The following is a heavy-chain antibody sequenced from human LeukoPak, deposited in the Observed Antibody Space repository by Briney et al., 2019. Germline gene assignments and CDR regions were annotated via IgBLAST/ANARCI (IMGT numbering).Heavy chain of an antibody. CDR3: ARDGPVLRFLEWLSSTTYYGMDV. J-gene: IGHJ6*02. V-gene: IGHV1-18*01. CDR2: ISAYNGNT. D-gene: IGHD3-3*01. Sequence: ASVTVSCTASGYTFTSYGISWVRQAPGQGLEWMGLISAYNGNTNYAQKLQGRVTMTTDTSTSTAYMELRSLRSDDTAVYYCARDGPVLRFLEWLSSTTYYGMDVWGQGTTVTVSS. CDR1: GYTFTSYG.